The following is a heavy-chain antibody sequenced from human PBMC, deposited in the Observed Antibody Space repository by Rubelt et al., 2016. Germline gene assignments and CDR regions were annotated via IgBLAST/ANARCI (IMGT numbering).Heavy chain of an antibody. D-gene: IGHD2-2*02. J-gene: IGHJ6*02. CDR2: INHSGST. CDR3: ARGIPYYYYGMDV. Sequence: GAGLLKPSETLSLTCAVYGGSFSGYYWSWIRQPPGKGLEWIGEINHSGSTNYNPSLKSRVTISVDTSKNQFSLKLSSVTAADTAVDYCARGIPYYYYGMDVWGQGTTVTVSS. CDR1: GGSFSGYY. V-gene: IGHV4-34*01.